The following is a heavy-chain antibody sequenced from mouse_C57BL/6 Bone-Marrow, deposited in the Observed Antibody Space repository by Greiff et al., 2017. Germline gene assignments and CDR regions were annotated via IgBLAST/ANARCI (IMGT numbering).Heavy chain of an antibody. CDR3: ARMSTGDAMDY. V-gene: IGHV1-20*01. Sequence: EVKLMESGPELVKPGDSVKISCKASGYSFTGYFMNWVMQSHGKSLEWIGRINPYNGDTFYNQKFKGKATLTVDKSSSTAHLELRSLTSEDSAVYYCARMSTGDAMDYWCQGTSVTVSS. CDR1: GYSFTGYF. J-gene: IGHJ4*01. D-gene: IGHD1-1*01. CDR2: INPYNGDT.